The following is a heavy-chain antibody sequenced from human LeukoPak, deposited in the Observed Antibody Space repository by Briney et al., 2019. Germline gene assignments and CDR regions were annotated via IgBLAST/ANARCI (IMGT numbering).Heavy chain of an antibody. Sequence: PSETLSLTCTVSGGSISNGDHYWSWIRQHPGKGLEWIGHIYYSGSTYYNPSLKSRGIISVETSKNQFSLKLSSVTAADTAVYYCTRRSADDSSGYWGSWGQGTMVTVSS. V-gene: IGHV4-31*03. J-gene: IGHJ3*01. D-gene: IGHD3-22*01. CDR2: IYYSGST. CDR3: TRRSADDSSGYWGS. CDR1: GGSISNGDHY.